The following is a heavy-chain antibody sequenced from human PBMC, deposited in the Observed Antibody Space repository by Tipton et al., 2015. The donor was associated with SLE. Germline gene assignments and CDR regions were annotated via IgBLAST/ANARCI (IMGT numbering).Heavy chain of an antibody. CDR1: GYTFTGYY. D-gene: IGHD2-2*01. CDR3: ARAGGYCSSTSCLDY. V-gene: IGHV1-2*02. Sequence: QLVQSGPEVKKPGASVKVSCKASGYTFTGYYMHWVRQAPGQGLEWMGWINPNSGGTNYAQKFQGRVTMTRDTSISTAYMELSRLRSDDTAVYYCARAGGYCSSTSCLDYWGQGTLVTVSS. J-gene: IGHJ4*02. CDR2: INPNSGGT.